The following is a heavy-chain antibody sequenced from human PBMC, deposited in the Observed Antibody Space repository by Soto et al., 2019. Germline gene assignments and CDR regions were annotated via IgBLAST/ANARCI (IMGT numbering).Heavy chain of an antibody. J-gene: IGHJ4*02. D-gene: IGHD6-19*01. CDR1: GFTFTDYD. V-gene: IGHV3-11*01. CDR2: INTLSTAI. Sequence: GGSLRLSCEGSGFTFTDYDMTWIRQAPGKGLEWVAYINTLSTAIYYADSVKGRFTISRDNAKNSLYLQMNGLRAEDTATYYCARRLQWQLRPLDSWGRGTLVTVSS. CDR3: ARRLQWQLRPLDS.